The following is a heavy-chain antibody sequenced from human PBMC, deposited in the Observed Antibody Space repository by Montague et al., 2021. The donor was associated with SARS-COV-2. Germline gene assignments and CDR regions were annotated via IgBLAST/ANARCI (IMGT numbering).Heavy chain of an antibody. Sequence: PALVKPTQTLTLTCTFSGFSLTTSAMCVSWIRQPPGKAPQWLARIDWDDDKHYNASLKIRLTISKDTSKNHVVLTMTNMDPVDTGTYYCARSARPAGDYSPRGYYGLDVWGRGTTVIVSS. V-gene: IGHV2-70*11. CDR2: IDWDDDK. D-gene: IGHD4-17*01. J-gene: IGHJ6*02. CDR3: ARSARPAGDYSPRGYYGLDV. CDR1: GFSLTTSAMC.